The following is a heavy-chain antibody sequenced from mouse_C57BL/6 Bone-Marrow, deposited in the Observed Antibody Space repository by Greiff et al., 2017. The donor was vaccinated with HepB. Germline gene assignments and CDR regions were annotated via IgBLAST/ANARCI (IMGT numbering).Heavy chain of an antibody. D-gene: IGHD3-2*02. V-gene: IGHV14-1*01. J-gene: IGHJ1*03. CDR1: GFNIKDYY. CDR2: IDPEDGDT. CDR3: TTPPRPRYWYFDV. Sequence: VQLQQSGAELVRPGASVKLSCTASGFNIKDYYMHWVKQRPEQGLEWIGRIDPEDGDTEYAPKLQGKATMTADTSSNTAYLQLSSLTSEDTAVYYCTTPPRPRYWYFDVWGTGTTVTVSS.